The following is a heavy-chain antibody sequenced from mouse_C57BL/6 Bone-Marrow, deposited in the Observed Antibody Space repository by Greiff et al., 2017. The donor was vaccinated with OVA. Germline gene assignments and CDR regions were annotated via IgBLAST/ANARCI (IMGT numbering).Heavy chain of an antibody. Sequence: VKLQESGPGLVQPSQSLSITCTVSGFSLTSYGVHWVRQSPGKGLEWLGVIWSGGSTDYNAAFISRLSISKDNSKSQVFFKMNSLQADDTAIYYCARPLLRREKSWFAYWGQGTLVTVSA. V-gene: IGHV2-2*01. D-gene: IGHD1-1*01. CDR2: IWSGGST. J-gene: IGHJ3*01. CDR1: GFSLTSYG. CDR3: ARPLLRREKSWFAY.